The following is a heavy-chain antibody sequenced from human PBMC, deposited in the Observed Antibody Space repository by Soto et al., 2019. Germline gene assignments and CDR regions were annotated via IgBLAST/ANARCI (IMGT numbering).Heavy chain of an antibody. CDR1: GYSFTNFH. CDR3: SRDVSGHDNYETIGYYFDH. V-gene: IGHV1-46*01. D-gene: IGHD3-22*01. J-gene: IGHJ4*02. Sequence: QVQLSQFGAEVKKPGASVKVSCKASGYSFTNFHIHWVRQAPGQGLEWMGMIDPSGGITRDAQRLQSRITMARDASTSTVHMALRGLTSEDTAVYSCSRDVSGHDNYETIGYYFDHWGQATLVTFSA. CDR2: IDPSGGIT.